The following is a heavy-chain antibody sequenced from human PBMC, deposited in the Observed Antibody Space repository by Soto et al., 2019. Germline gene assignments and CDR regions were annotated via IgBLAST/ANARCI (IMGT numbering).Heavy chain of an antibody. V-gene: IGHV3-23*01. CDR2: ISGSGGST. J-gene: IGHJ3*02. CDR1: GFTFSSYA. D-gene: IGHD3-22*01. Sequence: GGSLRLSCAASGFTFSSYAMSWVRQAPGKGLGWVSAISGSGGSTYYADSVKGRFTISRDNSKNTLYLQMNSLRAEDTAVYYSATEENYYDSRSYAFDIWGQGTMVTVSS. CDR3: ATEENYYDSRSYAFDI.